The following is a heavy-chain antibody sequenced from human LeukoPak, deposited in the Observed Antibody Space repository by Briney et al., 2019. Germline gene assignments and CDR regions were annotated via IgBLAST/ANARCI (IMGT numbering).Heavy chain of an antibody. J-gene: IGHJ4*02. CDR2: IYYSGST. CDR1: GGSISSSSYY. D-gene: IGHD3-3*01. Sequence: PSETLSLTCTVSGGSISSSSYYWGWIRQPPGKGLEWIGSIYYSGSTYYNPSLKSRVTISVDTSKNQFSLKLSSVTAADTAVYYCARSQHYYDFWSGYPYYFDYWGQGTLVTVSS. V-gene: IGHV4-39*07. CDR3: ARSQHYYDFWSGYPYYFDY.